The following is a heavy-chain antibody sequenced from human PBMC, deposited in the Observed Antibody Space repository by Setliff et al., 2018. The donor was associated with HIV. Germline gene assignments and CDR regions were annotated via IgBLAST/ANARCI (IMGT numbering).Heavy chain of an antibody. V-gene: IGHV3-9*01. D-gene: IGHD6-13*01. CDR2: ISWNSGSI. CDR3: AKAKASYSSSWYNWFDP. J-gene: IGHJ5*02. Sequence: SLRLSCAASGFTFDDYAMHWVRQAPGKGLEWVSGISWNSGSIGYADSVKGRFTISRDNAKNSLYLQMNSLRAEDTALYYCAKAKASYSSSWYNWFDPWGQGTLVTVSS. CDR1: GFTFDDYA.